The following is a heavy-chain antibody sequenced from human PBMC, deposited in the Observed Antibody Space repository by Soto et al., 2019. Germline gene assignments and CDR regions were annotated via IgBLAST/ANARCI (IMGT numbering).Heavy chain of an antibody. Sequence: QVQLVESGGGVVQPGRSLRLSCAASGFTFSSYGMHWVRQAPGKGLEWVAVIWYDGSNKYYADSVKGRFTISRDNSKNTLYLKMNSRRAEDTAVYYWARGGHRGGSGWYWLDYWGQGTLVTVSS. V-gene: IGHV3-33*01. D-gene: IGHD6-19*01. CDR1: GFTFSSYG. CDR2: IWYDGSNK. CDR3: ARGGHRGGSGWYWLDY. J-gene: IGHJ4*02.